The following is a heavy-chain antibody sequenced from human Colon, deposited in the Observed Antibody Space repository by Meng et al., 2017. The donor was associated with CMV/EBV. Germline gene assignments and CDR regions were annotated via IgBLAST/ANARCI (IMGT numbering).Heavy chain of an antibody. CDR1: GFTFTTFW. D-gene: IGHD2-8*01. J-gene: IGHJ6*02. CDR3: VRYENLQHGMDL. Sequence: GGSLRLSCAASGFTFTTFWMTWVRQAPGKGLEWVANIKEDGSGQWYEDSVKGRFIISRDNAKKSVYLQMNSLRAGDTAVYYCVRYENLQHGMDLWGHGTTVTVSS. CDR2: IKEDGSGQ. V-gene: IGHV3-7*01.